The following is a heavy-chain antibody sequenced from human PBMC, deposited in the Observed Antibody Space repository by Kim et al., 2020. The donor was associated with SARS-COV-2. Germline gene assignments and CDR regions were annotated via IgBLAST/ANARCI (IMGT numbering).Heavy chain of an antibody. J-gene: IGHJ4*02. V-gene: IGHV3-11*05. D-gene: IGHD3-9*01. Sequence: DRFTISRDNAKKSLYLQMNGLRAEDTAVYYCARGLGQNYDILTGYYLDSWGQGTLVTVSS. CDR3: ARGLGQNYDILTGYYLDS.